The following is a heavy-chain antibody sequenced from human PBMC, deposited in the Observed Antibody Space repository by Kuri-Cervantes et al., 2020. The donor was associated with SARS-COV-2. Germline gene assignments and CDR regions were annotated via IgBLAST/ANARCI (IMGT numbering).Heavy chain of an antibody. Sequence: ESLKISCAVYGGSFSGYYWSWIRQPPGKGLEWIGEINHSGSTNYNPSLKSRVTISVDTSKNQFSLKLSSVTAADTAVYYCARGARDYNNWFDPWGQGTLVTVSS. CDR1: GGSFSGYY. CDR2: INHSGST. CDR3: ARGARDYNNWFDP. D-gene: IGHD4-11*01. V-gene: IGHV4-34*01. J-gene: IGHJ5*02.